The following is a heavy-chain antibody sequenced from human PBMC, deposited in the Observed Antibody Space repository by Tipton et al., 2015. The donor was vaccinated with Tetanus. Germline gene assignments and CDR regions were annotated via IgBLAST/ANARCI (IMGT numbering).Heavy chain of an antibody. Sequence: GLVKPSETLSLTCTVSGGSVSSGGSFWSWIRQHPGKDLEWIGYIYYSGSTYYSPSLQSRVTISLDTSKNQFSLNLTSVTAADTAVYYCASTSYHILTGDPTDSWGQGTLVTVSS. CDR2: IYYSGST. D-gene: IGHD3-9*01. CDR1: GGSVSSGGSF. J-gene: IGHJ4*02. CDR3: ASTSYHILTGDPTDS. V-gene: IGHV4-31*03.